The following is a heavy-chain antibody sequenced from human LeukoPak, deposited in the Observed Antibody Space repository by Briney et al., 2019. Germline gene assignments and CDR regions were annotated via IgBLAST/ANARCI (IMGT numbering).Heavy chain of an antibody. CDR1: GFIFSSYE. D-gene: IGHD3-10*01. Sequence: GGSLRLSCAASGFIFSSYEMNWVRQTPGKGLEWVSYISSSASTIYFADSVRGRFTISRDNAKNSLFLQMNSLRAEDTAVYYCARWRNAGHYFDYWGQGALVTVS. J-gene: IGHJ4*02. CDR2: ISSSASTI. CDR3: ARWRNAGHYFDY. V-gene: IGHV3-48*03.